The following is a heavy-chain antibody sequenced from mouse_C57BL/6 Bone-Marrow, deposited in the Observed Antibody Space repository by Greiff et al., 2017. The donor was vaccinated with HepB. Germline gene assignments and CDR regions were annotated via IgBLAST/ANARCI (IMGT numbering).Heavy chain of an antibody. CDR1: EYEFPSHD. J-gene: IGHJ4*01. V-gene: IGHV5-2*01. CDR3: ASLNWDGGAMDY. CDR2: INSDGGST. Sequence: EVMLVESGGGLVQPGESLKLSCESNEYEFPSHDMSWVRKTPEKRLELVAAINSDGGSTSYPDTMERRFIISRDNTKKTLYVQMSSLRSEDTALYYCASLNWDGGAMDYWGQGTSVTVSS. D-gene: IGHD4-1*01.